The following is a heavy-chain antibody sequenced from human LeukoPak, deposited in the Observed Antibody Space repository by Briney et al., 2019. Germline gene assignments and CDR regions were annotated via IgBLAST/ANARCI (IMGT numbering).Heavy chain of an antibody. J-gene: IGHJ4*02. CDR2: IYSGGST. CDR3: ASHYYVSYFDY. CDR1: GFTVSSNY. V-gene: IGHV3-53*01. Sequence: GGSRRLSCAASGFTVSSNYMSWVRQAPGKGLEWVSVIYSGGSTYYADSVKGRFTISRDNSKNTLYLQMNSLRAEDTAVYYCASHYYVSYFDYWGQGTLVTVSS. D-gene: IGHD3-10*02.